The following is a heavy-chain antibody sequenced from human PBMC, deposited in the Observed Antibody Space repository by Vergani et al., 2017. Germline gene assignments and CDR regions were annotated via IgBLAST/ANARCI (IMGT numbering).Heavy chain of an antibody. D-gene: IGHD5-24*01. CDR1: GGTFSSYA. Sequence: QVQLVQSGAEVKKPGSSVKVSCKASGGTFSSYAISWVRQATGQGLEWMGGIIPIFGTANYAQKLQGRVTITADESTSTAYMELSSLRSEDTAVYYCARDHPLVVMAAIGGKHYYYYGMDVWGQGSTVTVSS. CDR2: IIPIFGTA. V-gene: IGHV1-69*01. CDR3: ARDHPLVVMAAIGGKHYYYYGMDV. J-gene: IGHJ6*02.